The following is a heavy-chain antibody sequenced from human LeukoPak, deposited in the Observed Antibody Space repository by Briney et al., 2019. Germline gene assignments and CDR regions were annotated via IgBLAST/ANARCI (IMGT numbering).Heavy chain of an antibody. CDR3: ARGVTCSGRSCSLPLAY. V-gene: IGHV4-34*01. CDR1: GGSFRGYY. D-gene: IGHD2-15*01. CDR2: INHSRSI. J-gene: IGHJ4*02. Sequence: PSETLSLTCAVYGGSFRGYYWSWIRQPPGKGLEWIGEINHSRSINYNPSLKSRVTISLDTSKNHSSLKLSPLPTADTAAYYSARGVTCSGRSCSLPLAYCGQGTLVTVSS.